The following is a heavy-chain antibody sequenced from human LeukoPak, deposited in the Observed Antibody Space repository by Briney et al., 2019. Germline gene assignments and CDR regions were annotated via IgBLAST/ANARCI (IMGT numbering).Heavy chain of an antibody. V-gene: IGHV1-69*13. J-gene: IGHJ6*03. Sequence: SVTVSCKAAAGTFSSYDISWVRQAPGQGLEWMGGIIPIFGTANYAQKFQGRVTITADESTSTAYMELSSLRSEDTAVYYCARDKSHPGGYSYGPYSDYYYMDVWGKGTTVTVSS. CDR2: IIPIFGTA. CDR1: AGTFSSYD. CDR3: ARDKSHPGGYSYGPYSDYYYMDV. D-gene: IGHD5-18*01.